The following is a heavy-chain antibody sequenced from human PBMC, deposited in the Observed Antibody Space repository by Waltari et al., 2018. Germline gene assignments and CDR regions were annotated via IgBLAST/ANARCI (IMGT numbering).Heavy chain of an antibody. CDR3: AKATSDY. J-gene: IGHJ4*02. Sequence: QVQLVESGGGVVQPGRSLRLSCAASGFTFSSSGMHWVRQAPGKGLEWVAVIWYDGSNKYYADSVKGRFTISRDNSKNTLYLQMNSLRAEDTAMYYCAKATSDYWGQGTLVTVSS. CDR1: GFTFSSSG. V-gene: IGHV3-30*18. CDR2: IWYDGSNK.